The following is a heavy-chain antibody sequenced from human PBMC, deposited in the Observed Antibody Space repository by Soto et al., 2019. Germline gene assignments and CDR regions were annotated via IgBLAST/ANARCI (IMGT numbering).Heavy chain of an antibody. V-gene: IGHV3-21*01. Sequence: GGSLRLSCAASGFTFSSYSMNWVRQAPGKGLEWVSSISSSSYIYYADSVKGRFTISRDNAKNSLYLQMNSLRAEDTAVYYCARAPTYYDILTGSQYYFEYWGEGTLVTVSS. CDR2: ISSSSYI. D-gene: IGHD3-9*01. CDR3: ARAPTYYDILTGSQYYFEY. CDR1: GFTFSSYS. J-gene: IGHJ4*02.